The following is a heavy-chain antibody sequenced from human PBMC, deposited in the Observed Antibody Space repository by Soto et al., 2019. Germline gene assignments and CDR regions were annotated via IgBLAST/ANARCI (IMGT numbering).Heavy chain of an antibody. J-gene: IGHJ4*02. CDR3: AILIVHRNNHFGY. CDR2: INPSGGST. D-gene: IGHD3-16*02. V-gene: IGHV1-46*03. Sequence: GSSVKVSCKASGYTFTSYYMHWVRQAPGQGLEWMGIINPSGGSTSYAQKFQGRVTTTRDTSTSTVYMELSSLRSEDMAVYYFAILIVHRNNHFGYWSQRTLDT. CDR1: GYTFTSYY.